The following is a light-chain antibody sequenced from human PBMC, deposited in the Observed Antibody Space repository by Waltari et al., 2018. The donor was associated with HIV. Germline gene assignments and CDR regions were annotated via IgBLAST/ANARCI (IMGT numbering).Light chain of an antibody. J-gene: IGLJ3*02. Sequence: QSVLTQPPSVSGAPGQRVTISCTGSSSNIGAGYDVTWYQQLPGTAPKRLIYGNSNRPSGVPDRFSGSKSGTSASLAITGLQAEDEADYYCQSYDSSLSGSGVFGGGTKLTVL. CDR1: SSNIGAGYD. CDR3: QSYDSSLSGSGV. V-gene: IGLV1-40*01. CDR2: GNS.